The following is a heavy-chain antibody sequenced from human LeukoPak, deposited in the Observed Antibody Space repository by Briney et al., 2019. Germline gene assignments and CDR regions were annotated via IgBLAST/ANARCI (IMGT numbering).Heavy chain of an antibody. J-gene: IGHJ4*02. CDR1: GYTFTAHY. D-gene: IGHD4-11*01. CDR2: INPNSGGT. V-gene: IGHV1-2*02. Sequence: ASVKVSCKASGYTFTAHYIYWARQAPGQGLEWMGWINPNSGGTNYAQKFQGRVTMTRDTSISTAYMELSRLRSDDTAVYYCARWTATVTTPDYWGQGTLVTVSS. CDR3: ARWTATVTTPDY.